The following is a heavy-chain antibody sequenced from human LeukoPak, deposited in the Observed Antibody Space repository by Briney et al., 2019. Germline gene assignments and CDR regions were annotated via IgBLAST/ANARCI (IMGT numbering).Heavy chain of an antibody. Sequence: SETLSLTCTVSGGSISSSSYYWGWIRQPPGKGLEWIGSIYYSGSTYYNPSLKSRVTISVDTSKNQFSLKLSSVTAADTAAYYCASSLNLWQRPAMADWGQGTLVTVSS. D-gene: IGHD5-18*01. CDR3: ASSLNLWQRPAMAD. J-gene: IGHJ4*02. CDR1: GGSISSSSYY. CDR2: IYYSGST. V-gene: IGHV4-39*01.